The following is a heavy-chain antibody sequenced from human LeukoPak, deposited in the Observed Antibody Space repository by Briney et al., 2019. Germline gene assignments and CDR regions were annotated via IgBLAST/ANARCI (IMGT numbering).Heavy chain of an antibody. CDR2: INPNSGGT. CDR3: ARARNDYGDYCVD. Sequence: GASVKVSCKASGYTFTGYYMHWVRQAPGQRLEWMGWINPNSGGTNYAQKFQGRVTMTRDTSISTAYMELSRLRSDDTAVYYFARARNDYGDYCVDRGQGTLVTVSS. D-gene: IGHD4-17*01. V-gene: IGHV1-2*02. CDR1: GYTFTGYY. J-gene: IGHJ4*02.